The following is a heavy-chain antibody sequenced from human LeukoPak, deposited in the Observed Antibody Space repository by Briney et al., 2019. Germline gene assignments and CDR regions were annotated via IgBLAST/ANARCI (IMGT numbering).Heavy chain of an antibody. Sequence: PSETLSLTCSVCGGSISSDYWSGIRQPAGKAVEWIGNIYHSGGTNYNPSLKSRVTISVDTSKTKSSLKLSTVTAADTAVYYCARQGRNRDFCSSISCHYFDFWGQGALATVSS. CDR2: IYHSGGT. CDR1: GGSISSDY. V-gene: IGHV4-59*08. CDR3: ARQGRNRDFCSSISCHYFDF. J-gene: IGHJ4*02. D-gene: IGHD2-2*01.